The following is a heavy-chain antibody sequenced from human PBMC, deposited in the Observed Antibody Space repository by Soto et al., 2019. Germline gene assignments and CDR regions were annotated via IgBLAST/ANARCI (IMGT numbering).Heavy chain of an antibody. D-gene: IGHD1-26*01. J-gene: IGHJ4*02. CDR2: IHHRGST. Sequence: PSETLSLTCAVSGYSISSGYFWGWIRQPPGKGLEWIGSIHHRGSTYYNPPLKSRVTISVDTSKNQFSLKLRSVTAADTAVYFCAREVGATARAFDFWGQGTLVTVSS. CDR1: GYSISSGYF. V-gene: IGHV4-38-2*02. CDR3: AREVGATARAFDF.